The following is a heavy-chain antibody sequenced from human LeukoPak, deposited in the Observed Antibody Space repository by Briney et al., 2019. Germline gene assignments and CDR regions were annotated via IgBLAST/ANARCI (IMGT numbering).Heavy chain of an antibody. CDR2: INPNSGDT. Sequence: ASVKVSCKASGYTFTGYYMHWVRQAPGQGLEWMGRINPNSGDTNYAQNSQGRVTITRDTSISTAYMELSRLRSDDTAMYYCARDPLLWTSSSFDYWGQGTLVTVSS. V-gene: IGHV1-2*06. CDR3: ARDPLLWTSSSFDY. D-gene: IGHD6-6*01. CDR1: GYTFTGYY. J-gene: IGHJ4*02.